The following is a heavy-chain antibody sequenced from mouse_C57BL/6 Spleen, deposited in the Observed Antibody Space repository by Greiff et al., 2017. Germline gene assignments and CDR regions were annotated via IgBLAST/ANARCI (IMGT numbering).Heavy chain of an antibody. CDR1: GYTFTSYW. J-gene: IGHJ4*01. V-gene: IGHV1-53*01. CDR3: ARTGIYDGYYGSFYGAMDY. D-gene: IGHD2-3*01. CDR2: INPSNGGT. Sequence: QVQLQQPGTELVKPGASVKLSCKASGYTFTSYWMHWVKQRPGQGLEWIGNINPSNGGTNYNEKFKSKATLTVDKSSSTADMQLSSLTSEDSAVYYCARTGIYDGYYGSFYGAMDYWGQGTSVTVSS.